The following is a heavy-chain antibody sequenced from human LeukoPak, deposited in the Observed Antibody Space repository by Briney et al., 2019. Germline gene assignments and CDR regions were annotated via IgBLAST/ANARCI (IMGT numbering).Heavy chain of an antibody. J-gene: IGHJ4*02. CDR1: GFTFSSYG. D-gene: IGHD2-21*02. CDR3: ARESPACGEDCYFDY. Sequence: GGSLRLSCAASGFTFSSYGMSWVRQAPGKGLEWVAGISYDGTNKYYADSVKGRFTISRDNSKNTLYLQMNSLRTDGTAVYYCARESPACGEDCYFDYWGQGTLVTVSS. CDR2: ISYDGTNK. V-gene: IGHV3-30*05.